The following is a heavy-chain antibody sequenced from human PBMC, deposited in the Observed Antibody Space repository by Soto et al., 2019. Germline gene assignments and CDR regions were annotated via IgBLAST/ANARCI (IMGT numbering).Heavy chain of an antibody. Sequence: SETLSLTCAVYGGSFSDHYWSWIRQTPGKGLEWIGEINHSGSTNYNPSFKSRVTMSVDTSKNQFSLKLSSVTAADTAVYYCAREAQFYDILTGYFGGHYYYGMDVWGQGTTVTVSS. CDR3: AREAQFYDILTGYFGGHYYYGMDV. J-gene: IGHJ6*02. V-gene: IGHV4-34*01. D-gene: IGHD3-9*01. CDR1: GGSFSDHY. CDR2: INHSGST.